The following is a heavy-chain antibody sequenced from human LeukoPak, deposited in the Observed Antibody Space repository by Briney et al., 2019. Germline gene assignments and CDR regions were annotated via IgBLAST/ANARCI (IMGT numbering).Heavy chain of an antibody. D-gene: IGHD2-2*01. CDR2: FNSDGSTT. CDR1: GFTFPTYW. Sequence: GSLRLPCAASGFTFPTYWMHRVRPGPGKGMVLGSGFNSDGSTTTYADSVKGRFSISRDNAKDTLYLQMNSLRGDDTAVYYCAKGGARICSSTSCYYYWGQGTLVTVSS. CDR3: AKGGARICSSTSCYYY. V-gene: IGHV3-74*01. J-gene: IGHJ4*02.